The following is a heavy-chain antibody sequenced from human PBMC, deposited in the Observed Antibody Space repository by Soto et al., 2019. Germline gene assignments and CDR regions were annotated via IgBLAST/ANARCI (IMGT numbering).Heavy chain of an antibody. J-gene: IGHJ4*02. CDR2: TYYRSRWYY. D-gene: IGHD1-1*01. Sequence: QVQLHQSGPGLVKPSQTLSLTCAISGDSVSSSTAAWNWIRRSPSKGLEWLGRTYYRSRWYYVSGSSVRGRITIRPDTSKKQCSLQLNSVTPEDAAVYYCARDNLVYKPLDFWCQGTLVTVSP. CDR1: GDSVSSSTAA. CDR3: ARDNLVYKPLDF. V-gene: IGHV6-1*01.